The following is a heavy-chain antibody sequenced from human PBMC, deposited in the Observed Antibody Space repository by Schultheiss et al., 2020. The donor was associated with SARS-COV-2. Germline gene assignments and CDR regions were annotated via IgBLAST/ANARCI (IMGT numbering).Heavy chain of an antibody. D-gene: IGHD3-3*01. CDR3: VREGQDMTIFGPVTNYYYYFCGMDV. Sequence: GGSLRLSCVVSGDSAGSFETYAMTWVRQASGKGLEWVAVISYDGSNKYYADSVKGRFTVSRDSSKNTLSLQMNSLRVEDTAVYYCVREGQDMTIFGPVTNYYYYFCGMDVWGQGTTVTVSS. J-gene: IGHJ6*02. CDR2: ISYDGSNK. CDR1: GDSAGSFETYA. V-gene: IGHV3-30*12.